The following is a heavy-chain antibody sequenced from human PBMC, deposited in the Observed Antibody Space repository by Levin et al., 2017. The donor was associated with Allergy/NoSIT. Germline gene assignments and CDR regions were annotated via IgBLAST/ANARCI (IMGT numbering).Heavy chain of an antibody. CDR1: GFTFSSYA. CDR3: VKDKRGYYYGSGSYYNLADY. CDR2: ISSNGGST. Sequence: PGGSLRLSCSASGFTFSSYAMHWVRQAPGKGLEYVSAISSNGGSTYYADSVKGRFTISRDNSKNTLYLQMSSLRAEDTAVYYCVKDKRGYYYGSGSYYNLADYWGQGTLVTVSS. V-gene: IGHV3-64D*06. D-gene: IGHD3-10*01. J-gene: IGHJ4*02.